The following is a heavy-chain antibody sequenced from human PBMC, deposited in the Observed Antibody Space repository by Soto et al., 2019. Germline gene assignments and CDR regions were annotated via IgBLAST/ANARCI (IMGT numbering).Heavy chain of an antibody. D-gene: IGHD6-6*01. V-gene: IGHV6-1*01. CDR1: GDSVSSNSAA. Sequence: LSLTCAISGDSVSSNSAAWNWIRQSPSRGLEWLGRTYYRSKWYNDYAVTVKSRITINPDTSKNQFSLQLNSVTPEDTAVYYCARSPHSSSPGRWFDPWGQGTLVTVSS. J-gene: IGHJ5*02. CDR2: TYYRSKWYN. CDR3: ARSPHSSSPGRWFDP.